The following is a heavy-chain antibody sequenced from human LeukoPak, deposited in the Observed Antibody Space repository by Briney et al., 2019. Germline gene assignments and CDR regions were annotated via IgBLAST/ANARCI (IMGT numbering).Heavy chain of an antibody. J-gene: IGHJ6*02. CDR1: EFTFSSYS. CDR3: ARGFDPRYYYRGMDV. V-gene: IGHV3-21*01. CDR2: ISSSSSYI. Sequence: GGSLRLSCAASEFTFSSYSMNWVRQAPGKGLEWVSSISSSSSYIYYADSVKGRFTISRDNAKNSLYLQMNSLRAEDTAVYYCARGFDPRYYYRGMDVWGQGTTVTVSS.